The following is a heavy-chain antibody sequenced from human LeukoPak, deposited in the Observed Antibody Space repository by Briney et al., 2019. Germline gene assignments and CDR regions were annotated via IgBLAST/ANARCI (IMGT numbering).Heavy chain of an antibody. CDR3: ARDTPYYYGSGSYYPNFDY. CDR2: ISYDGSNK. D-gene: IGHD3-10*01. CDR1: GFTFSSHA. J-gene: IGHJ4*02. Sequence: GRSLRLSCAASGFTFSSHAMHWVRQAPGKGLEWVAVISYDGSNKYYADSVKGRFTISRDNSKNTLYLQMNSLRAEDTAVYYCARDTPYYYGSGSYYPNFDYWGQGTLVTVSS. V-gene: IGHV3-30*04.